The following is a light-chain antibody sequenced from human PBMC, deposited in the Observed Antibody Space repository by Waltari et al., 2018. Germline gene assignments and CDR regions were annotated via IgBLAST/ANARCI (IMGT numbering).Light chain of an antibody. J-gene: IGLJ2*01. V-gene: IGLV1-40*01. CDR2: GDT. CDR3: QSYDSSLTASL. Sequence: QSGLTQPPSVSGAPGQRVTISCTGRSSTIGAGSDVHWYQLLPGAAPKLLIDGDTNRPAGVPDRVSGSKSGTSASLAITVLQAEDEADYYCQSYDSSLTASLFGGGTKLTVL. CDR1: SSTIGAGSD.